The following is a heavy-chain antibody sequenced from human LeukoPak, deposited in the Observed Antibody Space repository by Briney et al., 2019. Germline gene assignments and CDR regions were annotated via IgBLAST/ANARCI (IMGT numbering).Heavy chain of an antibody. V-gene: IGHV1-2*02. CDR1: GYTFTVYY. D-gene: IGHD6-19*01. CDR2: IYPNSGGT. J-gene: IGHJ5*02. Sequence: GASVTVSFKASGYTFTVYYMHWVRQAPGQGLEWMGWIYPNSGGTNYAQKLQGRVTMTRDTSISTAYMGLSRLRSGDTAVYYCARGGLVIAVAGYNWFDPWGQGTLVTVSS. CDR3: ARGGLVIAVAGYNWFDP.